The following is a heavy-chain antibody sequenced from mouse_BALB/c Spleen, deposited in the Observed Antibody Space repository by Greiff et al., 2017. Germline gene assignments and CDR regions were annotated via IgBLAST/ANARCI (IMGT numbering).Heavy chain of an antibody. CDR3: TRVYDYDFYAMDY. J-gene: IGHJ4*01. CDR1: GFTFSSYT. V-gene: IGHV5-6-4*01. CDR2: ISSGGSYT. Sequence: EVKLMESGGGLVKPGGSLKLSCAASGFTFSSYTMSWVRQTPEKRLEWVATISSGGSYTYYPDSVKGRFTISRDNAKNTLYLQMSSLKSEDTAMYYCTRVYDYDFYAMDYWGQGTSVTVSS. D-gene: IGHD2-4*01.